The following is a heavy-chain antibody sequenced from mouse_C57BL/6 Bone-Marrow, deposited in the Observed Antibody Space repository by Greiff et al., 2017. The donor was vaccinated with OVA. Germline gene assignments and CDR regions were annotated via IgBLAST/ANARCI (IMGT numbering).Heavy chain of an antibody. CDR2: INPNYGTT. D-gene: IGHD2-3*01. CDR3: APTYGYYGVDY. Sequence: EVQLKQSGPELVKPGASVTLSCKASGYSFTDYNMNWVKQSNGKSLEWIGVINPNYGTTSYNQKFKGKATLTADQSSSTASMQLNSLTSEDSAVYYCAPTYGYYGVDYWGKGTSVTVSS. J-gene: IGHJ4*01. CDR1: GYSFTDYN. V-gene: IGHV1-39*01.